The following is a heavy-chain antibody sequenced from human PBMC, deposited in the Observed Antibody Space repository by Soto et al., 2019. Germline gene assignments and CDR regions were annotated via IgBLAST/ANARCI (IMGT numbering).Heavy chain of an antibody. D-gene: IGHD3-16*02. J-gene: IGHJ4*02. CDR2: INPSGGST. CDR3: ASGLITYGDVNVW. CDR1: GYTFTSYY. Sequence: ASVKVSCKASGYTFTSYYMHWVRQAPGQGLEWMGIINPSGGSTSYSQKFQGRVTMTRDTSTSTVYMELSSLRSEDTAVYYCASGLITYGDVNVWWAQGTLVTVSA. V-gene: IGHV1-46*01.